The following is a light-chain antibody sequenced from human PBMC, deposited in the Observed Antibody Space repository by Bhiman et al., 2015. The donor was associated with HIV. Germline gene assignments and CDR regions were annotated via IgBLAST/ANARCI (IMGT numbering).Light chain of an antibody. CDR2: DVA. J-gene: IGLJ1*01. V-gene: IGLV2-14*03. CDR1: KNDIGSCY. CDR3: SSYSSTTVYV. Sequence: QSALTQPASVSGSPGESITISCTGTKNDIGSCYVSWYQQHPGKAPKLMIYDVAKRPSGVSHRFSGSRSGNTASLTISGLQADDEADYYCSSYSSTTVYVFGTGTRVVVL.